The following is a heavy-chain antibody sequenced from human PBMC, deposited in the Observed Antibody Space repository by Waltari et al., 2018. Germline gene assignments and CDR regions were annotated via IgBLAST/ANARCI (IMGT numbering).Heavy chain of an antibody. J-gene: IGHJ4*02. CDR3: ARANSYDFSDPDY. CDR2: ISSSSSYI. CDR1: GFTFSSYS. D-gene: IGHD3-3*01. V-gene: IGHV3-21*01. Sequence: EVQLVESGGGLVKPGGSLRLSCAASGFTFSSYSMNWVRQAPGKGLEWVSSISSSSSYIYYADSVKGRFTISRDNAKNSLYLQMNSLRAEDTAVYYCARANSYDFSDPDYWGQGTLVTVSS.